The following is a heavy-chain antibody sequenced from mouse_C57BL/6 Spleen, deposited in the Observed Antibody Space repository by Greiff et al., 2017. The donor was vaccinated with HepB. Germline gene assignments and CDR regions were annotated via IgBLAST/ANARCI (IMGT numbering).Heavy chain of an antibody. CDR2: IDPSDSYT. D-gene: IGHD1-1*01. Sequence: QVQLQQPGAELVRPGTSVKLSCKASGYTFTSYWMHWVKQRPGQGLEWIGVIDPSDSYTNYNQKFKGKATLTVDTASSTAYMPLSSLTSEDSAVYYCASYYGSSYFHWYFDVWGTGTTVTVSS. J-gene: IGHJ1*03. V-gene: IGHV1-59*01. CDR1: GYTFTSYW. CDR3: ASYYGSSYFHWYFDV.